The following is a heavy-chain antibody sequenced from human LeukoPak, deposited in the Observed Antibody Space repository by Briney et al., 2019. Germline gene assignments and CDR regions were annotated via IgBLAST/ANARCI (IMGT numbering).Heavy chain of an antibody. CDR2: ISSSSSYI. V-gene: IGHV3-21*01. Sequence: GGSLRLSCAASGFTFSSYSMNWVRQAPGKGLEWVSSISSSSSYIYYADSVKGRFTISRDNAKNSLYLQMNSLRAEDTAVYYCARDLGRGGYYDSSGYYQGEAFGYWGQGTLVTVSS. CDR3: ARDLGRGGYYDSSGYYQGEAFGY. CDR1: GFTFSSYS. J-gene: IGHJ4*02. D-gene: IGHD3-22*01.